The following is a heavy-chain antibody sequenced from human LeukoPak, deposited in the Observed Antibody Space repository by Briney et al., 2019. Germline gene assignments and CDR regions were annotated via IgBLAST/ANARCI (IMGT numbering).Heavy chain of an antibody. J-gene: IGHJ5*02. Sequence: SETLSLTCTVSGDSISSYYWSWIRQPAGKGLEXXXXIYTSGTTNYNPSLKSRVTMSLDTSKNQFSLRLSSVTATDSAVYYCARDSQYGSTTRRWFDPWGQGTLVTVSS. CDR3: ARDSQYGSTTRRWFDP. D-gene: IGHD6-13*01. CDR2: IYTSGTT. CDR1: GDSISSYY. V-gene: IGHV4-4*07.